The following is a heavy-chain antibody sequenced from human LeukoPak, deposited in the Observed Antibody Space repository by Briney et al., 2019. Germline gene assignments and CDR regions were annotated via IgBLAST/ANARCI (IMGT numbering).Heavy chain of an antibody. CDR2: MNPNSGKT. V-gene: IGHV1-8*01. J-gene: IGHJ4*02. CDR1: GYTFTSYD. D-gene: IGHD5-12*01. Sequence: ASVKVSCKASGYTFTSYDINWVRQATGQGLEWMGWMNPNSGKTSYAQKFQGRVTMTRSTSISTAYMELSSLRSEDTAVYYCARGSTVDTVATPLKYWGQGTLVTVSS. CDR3: ARGSTVDTVATPLKY.